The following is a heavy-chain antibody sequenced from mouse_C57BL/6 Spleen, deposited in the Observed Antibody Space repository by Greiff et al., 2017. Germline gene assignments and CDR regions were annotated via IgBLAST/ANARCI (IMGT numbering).Heavy chain of an antibody. CDR2: INPSNGGT. J-gene: IGHJ4*01. D-gene: IGHD1-1*01. V-gene: IGHV1-53*01. CDR1: GYTFTSYW. CDR3: ARPTVADYAMDY. Sequence: VQLQQPGTELVKPGASVKLSCKASGYTFTSYWMHWVKQRPRQGLEWIGNINPSNGGTNYNEKFKSKATLTVDKSSSTAYMQLSSLTSEDSAVYYCARPTVADYAMDYWGQGTSVTVSS.